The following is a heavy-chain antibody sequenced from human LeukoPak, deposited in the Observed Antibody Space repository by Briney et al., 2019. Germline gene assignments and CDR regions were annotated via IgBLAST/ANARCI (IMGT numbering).Heavy chain of an antibody. CDR2: ISYSGST. V-gene: IGHV4-39*01. J-gene: IGHJ3*02. D-gene: IGHD5-24*01. Sequence: SETLSLTCTVSGGSISSNSYYWGWLRQSPGKGLEWIGSISYSGSTYYNPSLRSRVTISVDTSKDQFSLELTSVTAADTAIYNCARGMAIARIRGAFDIWGQGTMITVSS. CDR1: GGSISSNSYY. CDR3: ARGMAIARIRGAFDI.